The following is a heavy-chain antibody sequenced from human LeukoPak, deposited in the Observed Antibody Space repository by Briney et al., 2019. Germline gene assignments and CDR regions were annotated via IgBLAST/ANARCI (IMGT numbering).Heavy chain of an antibody. D-gene: IGHD2-2*01. V-gene: IGHV4-34*01. J-gene: IGHJ6*04. Sequence: PSETLSLTCAVYGGSFSGYYWSWIRQPPGKGLEWIGEINHSGRTNYNPSLKSRVTISVDTSKNQFSLKLSSVTAADTAVYYCARFVRHCSSTSCYYYYGMDVWGKGTTVTVAS. CDR2: INHSGRT. CDR3: ARFVRHCSSTSCYYYYGMDV. CDR1: GGSFSGYY.